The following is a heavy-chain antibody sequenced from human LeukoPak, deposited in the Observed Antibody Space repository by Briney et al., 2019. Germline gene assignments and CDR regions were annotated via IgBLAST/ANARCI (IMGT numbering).Heavy chain of an antibody. J-gene: IGHJ5*02. D-gene: IGHD2-2*01. V-gene: IGHV1-2*02. Sequence: ASVKVSCKASGYTFTGYYMHWVRQAPGQGREWMGWINPNSGGTNYAQKFQGRVTMTRATSISTAYMELSRLRSDDTAVYYCARARRTIGYCSSTSCLNWFDPWGQGTLVTVSS. CDR1: GYTFTGYY. CDR2: INPNSGGT. CDR3: ARARRTIGYCSSTSCLNWFDP.